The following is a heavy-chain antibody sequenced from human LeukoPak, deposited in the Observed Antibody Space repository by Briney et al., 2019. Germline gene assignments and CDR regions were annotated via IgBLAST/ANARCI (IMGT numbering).Heavy chain of an antibody. J-gene: IGHJ4*02. CDR2: ISESGGST. V-gene: IGHV3-23*01. CDR1: GFTFSTSA. CDR3: AKGSF. Sequence: GGSLRLSCVVSGFTFSTSAMSWVRQAPGKGLEWVSGISESGGSTYYADSVKGRFTSARDNSKNTLYLQMNNLRAEDTAAYYCAKGSFWGQGTLVTVSS. D-gene: IGHD3-10*01.